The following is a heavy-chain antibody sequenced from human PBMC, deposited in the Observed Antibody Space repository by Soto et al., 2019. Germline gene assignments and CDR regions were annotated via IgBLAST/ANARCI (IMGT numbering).Heavy chain of an antibody. D-gene: IGHD1-1*01. CDR2: ISPYNGTT. J-gene: IGHJ6*02. CDR3: ARDGERDTGLNFYYYLHGMDA. CDR1: GYTFTTYG. V-gene: IGHV1-18*04. Sequence: ASVKVSCKASGYTFTTYGISWVRQAPGQGLEWMGWISPYNGTTKYAEKFQGEMTMTTDTATSTAYMDLRSLRSDDTAVFYCARDGERDTGLNFYYYLHGMDAWGQGTRVTAP.